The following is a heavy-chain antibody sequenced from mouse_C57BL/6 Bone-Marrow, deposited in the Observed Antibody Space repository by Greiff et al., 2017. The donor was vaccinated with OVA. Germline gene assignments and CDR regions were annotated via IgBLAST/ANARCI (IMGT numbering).Heavy chain of an antibody. Sequence: QVQLKQPGAELVMPGASVKLSCKASGYTFTSYWMHWVKQRPGQGLEWIGEIDPSDSYTNYNQKFKGKSTLTVDKSSSTAYMQLSSLTSEDSAVYYGARDGKEGLLYYAMDCGGRGTSVTVSA. J-gene: IGHJ4*01. CDR2: IDPSDSYT. D-gene: IGHD2-1*01. CDR1: GYTFTSYW. CDR3: ARDGKEGLLYYAMDC. V-gene: IGHV1-69*01.